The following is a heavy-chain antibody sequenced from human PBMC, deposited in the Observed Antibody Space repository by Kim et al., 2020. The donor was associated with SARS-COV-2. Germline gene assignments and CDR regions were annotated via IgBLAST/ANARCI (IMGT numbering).Heavy chain of an antibody. J-gene: IGHJ4*01. D-gene: IGHD3-9*01. CDR3: ARGYDILTGYLYFDY. V-gene: IGHV3-30*04. Sequence: GGSLRLSCAASGFTFSSYAMHWVRQAPGKGLEWVAVISYDGSNKYYADSVKGRFTISRDNSKNTLYLQMNSLRVEDTAVYYCARGYDILTGYLYFDYWG. CDR2: ISYDGSNK. CDR1: GFTFSSYA.